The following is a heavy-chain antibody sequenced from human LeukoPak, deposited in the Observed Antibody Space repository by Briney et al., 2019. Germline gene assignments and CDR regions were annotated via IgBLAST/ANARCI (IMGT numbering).Heavy chain of an antibody. D-gene: IGHD6-13*01. CDR2: ISSSSSYI. J-gene: IGHJ6*03. V-gene: IGHV3-21*01. CDR1: GFTFSSYS. Sequence: PGGSLRLSCAASGFTFSSYSMNWVRQAPGKGLEWVSSISSSSSYIYYADSVKGRFTISRDNAKNSLYLQMNSLRAEDTAVYYCARVLIAAAGTYYYMDVWGKGTTVTVSS. CDR3: ARVLIAAAGTYYYMDV.